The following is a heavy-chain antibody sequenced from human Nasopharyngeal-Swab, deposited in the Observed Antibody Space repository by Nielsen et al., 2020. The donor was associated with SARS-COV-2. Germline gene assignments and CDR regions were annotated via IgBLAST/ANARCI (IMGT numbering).Heavy chain of an antibody. CDR3: ARGGYQLLLRSYYYGMDV. Sequence: SETLSLTCAVHVGSFSAYYWGWVRQPPGKGLEWIGEVDHTGRTNNNPSLQSRVTMSVDTSKNQFSLTLSSVTAADTAVYYCARGGYQLLLRSYYYGMDVWSQGTTVTVSS. V-gene: IGHV4-34*01. CDR1: VGSFSAYY. D-gene: IGHD2-2*01. J-gene: IGHJ6*02. CDR2: VDHTGRT.